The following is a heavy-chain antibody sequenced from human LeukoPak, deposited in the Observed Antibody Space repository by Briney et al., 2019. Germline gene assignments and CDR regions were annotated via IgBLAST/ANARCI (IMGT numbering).Heavy chain of an antibody. CDR3: ARPGYCSGGSCSDWFDS. D-gene: IGHD2-15*01. CDR2: IDPNSAGT. Sequence: ASVKVSCKPSGYTFTAYYVHWMRQAPGQGLERMGWIDPNSAGTNFAQKFQGRVSMTRDTSINTAYLELSRLRSDDTAVYYCARPGYCSGGSCSDWFDSWGQGTLVTVSS. CDR1: GYTFTAYY. V-gene: IGHV1-2*02. J-gene: IGHJ5*01.